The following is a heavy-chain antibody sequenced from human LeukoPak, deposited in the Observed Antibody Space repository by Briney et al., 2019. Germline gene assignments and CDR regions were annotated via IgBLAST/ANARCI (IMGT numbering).Heavy chain of an antibody. CDR3: ARGSALLLLTEYFQH. D-gene: IGHD3-22*01. CDR1: GFTFSSYS. Sequence: PGGSLRLSCAASGFTFSSYSMNWVRQAPGKGLEWVSSISSSSSYIYYAGSVKGRFTISRDNAKNSLYLQMNSLRAEDTAVYYCARGSALLLLTEYFQHWGQGTLVTVSS. CDR2: ISSSSSYI. V-gene: IGHV3-21*01. J-gene: IGHJ1*01.